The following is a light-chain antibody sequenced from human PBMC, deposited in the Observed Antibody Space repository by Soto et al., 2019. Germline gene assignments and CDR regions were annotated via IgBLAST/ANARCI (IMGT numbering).Light chain of an antibody. V-gene: IGKV1-6*01. CDR2: ATS. J-gene: IGKJ1*01. Sequence: AIQMTQSPSSLSASLGDRVTITCRASQGIRGDLGWYQQKPGKAPKLLISATSTLQSGVPSRFSGRGSGTNFTPTISSLQPEDFETYSCIQDFISHLEVGKGTKVDI. CDR1: QGIRGD. CDR3: IQDFISHLE.